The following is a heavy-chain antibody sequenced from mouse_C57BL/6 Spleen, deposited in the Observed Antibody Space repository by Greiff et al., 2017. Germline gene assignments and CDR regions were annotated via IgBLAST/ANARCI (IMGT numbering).Heavy chain of an antibody. V-gene: IGHV3-6*01. CDR2: ISYDGSN. Sequence: VQLKESGPGLVKPSQSLSLTCSVTGYSITSGYYWNWIRQFPGNKLEWMGYISYDGSNNYNPSLKNRISITRDTSKYQFFLKLNSVTTEDTATYCCARAGGYYFDYWGQGTTLTVSS. CDR1: GYSITSGYY. CDR3: ARAGGYYFDY. J-gene: IGHJ2*01.